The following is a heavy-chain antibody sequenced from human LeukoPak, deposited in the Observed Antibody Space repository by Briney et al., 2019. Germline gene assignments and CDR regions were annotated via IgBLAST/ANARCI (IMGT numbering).Heavy chain of an antibody. CDR2: ISWNSGSI. D-gene: IGHD6-13*01. Sequence: GGSLRLSCAASGFTFDDYAMHWVRQAPGKGLEWVSGISWNSGSIGYADSVKGRFTISRDNVKNSLYLQMNSLRAEDTALYYCAKDWDSSIYYFDYWGQGTLVTVSS. J-gene: IGHJ4*02. CDR1: GFTFDDYA. V-gene: IGHV3-9*01. CDR3: AKDWDSSIYYFDY.